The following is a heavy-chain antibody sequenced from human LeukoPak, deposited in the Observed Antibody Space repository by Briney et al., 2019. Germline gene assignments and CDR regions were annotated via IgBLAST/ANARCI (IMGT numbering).Heavy chain of an antibody. V-gene: IGHV3-21*01. J-gene: IGHJ4*02. D-gene: IGHD3-22*01. CDR2: ISGSSSYT. CDR3: ARDYPLHYYDSSRSLDY. CDR1: GFTFSGYS. Sequence: GGSLRLSCAASGFTFSGYSMNWVRQAPGKGLEWVSSISGSSSYTYYADSVRGRFTISRDNAENSLFLQMNSLRAEDTAVYYCARDYPLHYYDSSRSLDYWGQGTLVTVSS.